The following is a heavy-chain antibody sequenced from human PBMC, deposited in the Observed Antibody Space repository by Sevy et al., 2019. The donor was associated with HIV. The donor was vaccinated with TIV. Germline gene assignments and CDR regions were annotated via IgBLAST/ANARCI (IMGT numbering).Heavy chain of an antibody. J-gene: IGHJ5*02. CDR3: ARGGYCSSTSCLHNWFDP. D-gene: IGHD2-2*01. Sequence: ASVKVSCKASGGTFSSYAISWVRQAPGQGLEWMGGIIPIFGTANYAQKFQGRVTITADESTSTAYMELSSLRSEDTAVYYCARGGYCSSTSCLHNWFDPWGQRTLVTVSS. CDR2: IIPIFGTA. V-gene: IGHV1-69*13. CDR1: GGTFSSYA.